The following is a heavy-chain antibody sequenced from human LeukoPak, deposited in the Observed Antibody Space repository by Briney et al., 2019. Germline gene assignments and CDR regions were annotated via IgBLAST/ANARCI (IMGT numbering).Heavy chain of an antibody. V-gene: IGHV3-30*06. J-gene: IGHJ4*02. CDR3: ARDTDYSTLYYFDY. Sequence: PGRSLRLSCAASGFTFSTYGMHWVRQAPGKGLEWVAVISYDGSNKYYADSVKGRFTISRDNSKNTLYLQMNSLRAEDTAVYYCARDTDYSTLYYFDYWGQGTLVTVSS. D-gene: IGHD2-2*01. CDR2: ISYDGSNK. CDR1: GFTFSTYG.